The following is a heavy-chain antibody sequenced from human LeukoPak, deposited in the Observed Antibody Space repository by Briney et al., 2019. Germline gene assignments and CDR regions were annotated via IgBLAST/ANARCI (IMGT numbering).Heavy chain of an antibody. J-gene: IGHJ4*02. Sequence: PGGSLRLSCAASGFTFSSYGMHWVRQAPGKGLERVAVISYDGSNKYYADSVKGRFTISRDNSKNTLYLQMNSLRAEDTAVYYCAKSFPSGELPDYWGQGTLVTVSS. D-gene: IGHD3-10*01. CDR1: GFTFSSYG. CDR3: AKSFPSGELPDY. CDR2: ISYDGSNK. V-gene: IGHV3-30*18.